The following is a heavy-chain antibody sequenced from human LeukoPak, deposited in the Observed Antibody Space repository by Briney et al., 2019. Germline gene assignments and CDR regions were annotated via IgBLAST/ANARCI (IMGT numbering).Heavy chain of an antibody. CDR1: GFTFSSYG. J-gene: IGHJ5*02. V-gene: IGHV3-33*01. CDR3: AREAAAGTRWFDP. D-gene: IGHD6-13*01. Sequence: GGSLGLSCAASGFTFSSYGMHWVRQAPGKGLEWVAVIWYDGSNKYYADSVKGRFTISRDNSKNTLYLQMNSLRAEDTAVYYCAREAAAGTRWFDPWGQGTLVTVSS. CDR2: IWYDGSNK.